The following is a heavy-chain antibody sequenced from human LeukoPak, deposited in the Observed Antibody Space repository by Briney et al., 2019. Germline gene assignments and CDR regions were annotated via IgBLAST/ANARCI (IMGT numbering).Heavy chain of an antibody. J-gene: IGHJ4*02. Sequence: GGSLRLSCAASGFTFRRYGMSWVRQAPGKGLEWVSAISGSGGGSTYYADSVKGRFTISRDNSKNTLYLQMNSLRAEDTAVYYCARDLAVLGYFHFDYWGQGTLVTVSS. CDR3: ARDLAVLGYFHFDY. V-gene: IGHV3-23*01. CDR1: GFTFRRYG. D-gene: IGHD3-22*01. CDR2: ISGSGGGST.